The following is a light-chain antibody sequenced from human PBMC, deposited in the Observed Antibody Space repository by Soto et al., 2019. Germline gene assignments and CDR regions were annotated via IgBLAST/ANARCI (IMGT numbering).Light chain of an antibody. CDR2: SNY. J-gene: IGLJ1*01. CDR3: AAWDDSLNGLYV. Sequence: QSVLTQSPSASGTPGQRVTISCSGSSSNIGSVSVDWYQHLPGTAPKLLIYSNYQRPSGVPDRFSGSKSGTSASLAISGLQSEDEADYYCAAWDDSLNGLYVFGTGTK. CDR1: SSNIGSVS. V-gene: IGLV1-44*01.